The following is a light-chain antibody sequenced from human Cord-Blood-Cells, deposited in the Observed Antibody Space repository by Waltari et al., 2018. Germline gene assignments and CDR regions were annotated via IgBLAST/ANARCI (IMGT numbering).Light chain of an antibody. Sequence: QSALTPPASVSGSPGQSITISCTGTSSDVGSSNLVSWYQQHPGKAPKLMISEVSKRPSGVSNCFSGSKSGTTASLTISGLQAEDEADYYCCSSAGSSTLVFGTGTKVTVL. V-gene: IGLV2-23*02. CDR3: CSSAGSSTLV. CDR1: SSDVGSSNL. CDR2: EVS. J-gene: IGLJ1*01.